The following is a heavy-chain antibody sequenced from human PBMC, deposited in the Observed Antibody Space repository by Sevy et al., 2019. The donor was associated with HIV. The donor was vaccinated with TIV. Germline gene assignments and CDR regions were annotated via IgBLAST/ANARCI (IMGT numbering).Heavy chain of an antibody. J-gene: IGHJ4*02. CDR2: TYYRSKWYN. V-gene: IGHV6-1*01. D-gene: IGHD2-15*01. CDR3: ARGPYWVEGYYFDY. Sequence: SQTRSLTCAISGDSVSSNSAAWNWIRQSPSRGLEWLGRTYYRSKWYNDYAVSVKSRITINPDTSKNQFSLQLNSVTPEVTAVYYCARGPYWVEGYYFDYWGQGTLVTVSS. CDR1: GDSVSSNSAA.